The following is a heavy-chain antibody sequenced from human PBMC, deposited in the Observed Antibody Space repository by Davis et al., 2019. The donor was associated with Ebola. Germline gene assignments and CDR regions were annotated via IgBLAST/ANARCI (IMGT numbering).Heavy chain of an antibody. CDR1: GGSISSSNW. CDR2: IYHSGST. J-gene: IGHJ4*02. V-gene: IGHV4-4*02. D-gene: IGHD3-22*01. Sequence: MPGGSLRLSCAVSGGSISSSNWWSWVRQPPGKGLEWIGEIYHSGSTNYNPSLKSRVTMSVDTSKNQFSLKLSSVTAADTAVYYCARDSRYYYDSSGYYLNYYFDYWGQGTLVTVSS. CDR3: ARDSRYYYDSSGYYLNYYFDY.